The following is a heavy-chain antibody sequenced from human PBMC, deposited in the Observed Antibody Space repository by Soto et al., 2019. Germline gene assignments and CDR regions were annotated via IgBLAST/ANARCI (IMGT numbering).Heavy chain of an antibody. V-gene: IGHV1-18*04. CDR3: GRLLRQEGYWNRFDY. CDR1: GYTFTSYG. CDR2: ISAYNGNT. Sequence: ASVKVSCKASGYTFTSYGISWVRQAPGQGLEWMGWISAYNGNTNYAQKLQGRVTMTTDTSTSTAYMELRSLRSDDTAMYFCGRLLRQEGYWNRFDYWGQGTLVTVSS. J-gene: IGHJ4*02. D-gene: IGHD1-1*01.